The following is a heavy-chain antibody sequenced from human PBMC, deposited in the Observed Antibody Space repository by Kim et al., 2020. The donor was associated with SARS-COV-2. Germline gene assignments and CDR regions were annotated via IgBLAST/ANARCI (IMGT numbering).Heavy chain of an antibody. Sequence: ASVKVSCKASGYTFTSYGISWVRQAPGQGLEWMGWISAYNGNTNYAQKLQGRVTMTTDTSTSTAYMELRSLRSDDTAVYYCARDWTIVVVPAAIRRGWGAFDIWGQGTMVTVSS. V-gene: IGHV1-18*01. J-gene: IGHJ3*02. CDR3: ARDWTIVVVPAAIRRGWGAFDI. CDR1: GYTFTSYG. D-gene: IGHD2-2*01. CDR2: ISAYNGNT.